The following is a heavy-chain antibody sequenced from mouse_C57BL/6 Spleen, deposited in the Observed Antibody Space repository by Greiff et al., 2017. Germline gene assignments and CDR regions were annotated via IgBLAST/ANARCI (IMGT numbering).Heavy chain of an antibody. CDR2: ISDGGSYT. CDR1: GFTFSSYA. V-gene: IGHV5-4*01. D-gene: IGHD2-4*01. Sequence: EVKLMESGGGLVKPGGSLKLSCAASGFTFSSYAMSWVRQTPEKRLEWVATISDGGSYTYYPDNVKGRFTISRDNAKNNLYLQMSHLKSEDTAMYYCARDGQNDYDWFAYWGQGTLVTVSA. CDR3: ARDGQNDYDWFAY. J-gene: IGHJ3*01.